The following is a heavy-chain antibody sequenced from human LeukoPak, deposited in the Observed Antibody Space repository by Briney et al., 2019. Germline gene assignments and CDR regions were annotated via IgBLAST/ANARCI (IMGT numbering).Heavy chain of an antibody. V-gene: IGHV4-34*01. CDR3: ARVLRLTMVRGVLDY. J-gene: IGHJ4*02. D-gene: IGHD3-10*01. Sequence: NPSETLSLTCAVYGGSFSGYYWSWIRQPPGKGLEWIGEINHSGSTNYNPSLKSRVTISVDTSKNQFSLKLSSVAAADTAVYYCARVLRLTMVRGVLDYWGQGTLVTVSS. CDR2: INHSGST. CDR1: GGSFSGYY.